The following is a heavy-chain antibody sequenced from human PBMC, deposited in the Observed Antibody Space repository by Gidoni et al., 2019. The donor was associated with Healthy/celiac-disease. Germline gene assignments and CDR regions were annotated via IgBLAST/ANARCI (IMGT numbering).Heavy chain of an antibody. CDR2: ISYDGSNK. CDR3: ARGFGGYFDY. D-gene: IGHD3-10*01. Sequence: QVQLVASGGGVVQPGRSLRLPCAASGCTFSSYAMTWVRQAPGQGLGWVAVISYDGSNKYYADSVKGRFTISRDNSKNTLYLQMNSLRAEDTAVYYCARGFGGYFDYWGQGTLVTVSS. J-gene: IGHJ4*02. V-gene: IGHV3-30-3*01. CDR1: GCTFSSYA.